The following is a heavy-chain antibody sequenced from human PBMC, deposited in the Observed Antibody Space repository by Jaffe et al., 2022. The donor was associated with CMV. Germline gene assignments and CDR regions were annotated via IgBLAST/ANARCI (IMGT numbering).Heavy chain of an antibody. CDR2: IYYSGNT. CDR3: ARHGGVVPASSYYYYMDV. CDR1: GGSISNYY. Sequence: QVQLQESGPGLVKSSETLSLTCTVSGGSISNYYWSWIRQPPGKGLEWIGYIYYSGNTKYNPSLKSRVTISIGTSRTHFSLQLSSVTAADTAVYYCARHGGVVPASSYYYYMDVWGKGTTVTVSS. J-gene: IGHJ6*03. D-gene: IGHD2-2*01. V-gene: IGHV4-59*08.